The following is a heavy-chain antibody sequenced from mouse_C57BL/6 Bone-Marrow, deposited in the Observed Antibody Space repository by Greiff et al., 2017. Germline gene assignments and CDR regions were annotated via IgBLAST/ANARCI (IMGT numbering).Heavy chain of an antibody. CDR3: ATLYYYGPRGYFDV. CDR1: GYTFTGYW. CDR2: ILPGSGST. V-gene: IGHV1-9*01. J-gene: IGHJ1*03. D-gene: IGHD1-1*01. Sequence: VKLQQSGAELMKPGASVKLSCKATGYTFTGYWIAWVKQRPGHGLEWIGEILPGSGSTNYNEKFKGKATFTADTSSNTAYMQLSSLTTEDSAIYYCATLYYYGPRGYFDVWGTGTTVSVSS.